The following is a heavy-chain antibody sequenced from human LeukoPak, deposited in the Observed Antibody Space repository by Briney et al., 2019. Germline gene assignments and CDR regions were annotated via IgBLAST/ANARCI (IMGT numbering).Heavy chain of an antibody. Sequence: GGPLRLSCAASGFTFSSYGMHWIRQAPGKGLEWVAVISYDGSNKYYADSVKGRFTISRDNSKNTLYLQMNSLRAEDTAVYYCAKVPSDSSGYYYFDYWGQGTLVTVSS. V-gene: IGHV3-30*18. CDR1: GFTFSSYG. D-gene: IGHD3-22*01. CDR3: AKVPSDSSGYYYFDY. J-gene: IGHJ4*02. CDR2: ISYDGSNK.